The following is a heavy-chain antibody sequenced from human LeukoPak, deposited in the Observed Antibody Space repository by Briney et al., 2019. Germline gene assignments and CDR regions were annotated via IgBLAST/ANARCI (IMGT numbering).Heavy chain of an antibody. D-gene: IGHD3-16*02. CDR3: ARVPAGVIGMKDAFDI. V-gene: IGHV3-30*02. CDR2: VQNDGNDK. CDR1: GFSFSSYG. J-gene: IGHJ3*02. Sequence: GGSLRLSCAASGFSFSSYGMHWVRQAPGRGLEWVTFVQNDGNDKYYVDSVKGRFTISRDNSKDSLHLQMNSLRAEDTAVYYCARVPAGVIGMKDAFDIWGQGTMVTVSS.